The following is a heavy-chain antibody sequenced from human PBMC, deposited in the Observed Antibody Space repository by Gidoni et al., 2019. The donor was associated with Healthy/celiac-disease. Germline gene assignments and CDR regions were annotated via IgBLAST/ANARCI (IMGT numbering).Heavy chain of an antibody. Sequence: QVQLVQSGAEVKKPGSSVKVSCKASGGPFSSYAISWVRQAPGQGLEWMGGLSPIFGTANYAQKFQGRVTITADESTSTAYMELSSLRSEDTAVYYWASGWNIAVAVPGFDYWGQGTLVTVSS. CDR1: GGPFSSYA. J-gene: IGHJ4*02. D-gene: IGHD6-19*01. CDR3: ASGWNIAVAVPGFDY. V-gene: IGHV1-69*01. CDR2: LSPIFGTA.